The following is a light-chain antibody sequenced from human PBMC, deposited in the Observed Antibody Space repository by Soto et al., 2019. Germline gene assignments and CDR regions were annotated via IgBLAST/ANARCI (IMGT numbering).Light chain of an antibody. CDR2: KAS. V-gene: IGKV1-5*03. CDR1: QSISSW. Sequence: DIQMTQSPSTLSASVGDRFTITCRASQSISSWLAWYQQKPGKAPKLLIYKASSLESGVPSRFSGSGSGTEFTLTISSLQPDDFATYYCQQYNSYRRTFGQGTKVEIK. CDR3: QQYNSYRRT. J-gene: IGKJ1*01.